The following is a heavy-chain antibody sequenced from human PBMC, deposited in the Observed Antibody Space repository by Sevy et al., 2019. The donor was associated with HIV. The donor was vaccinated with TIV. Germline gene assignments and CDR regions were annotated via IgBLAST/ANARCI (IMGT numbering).Heavy chain of an antibody. D-gene: IGHD3-22*01. V-gene: IGHV3-74*01. CDR3: ARAPPLYYDDSGGPY. Sequence: GGSLRLSCAASQFSFTHYWMHWVRQGPGKGLMWVSRINSDGSSVRYADSVKGRFIISRDNAKNTLHLQMNSLRAEDTAIYYCARAPPLYYDDSGGPYWGQGTLVTVSS. CDR2: INSDGSSV. J-gene: IGHJ4*02. CDR1: QFSFTHYW.